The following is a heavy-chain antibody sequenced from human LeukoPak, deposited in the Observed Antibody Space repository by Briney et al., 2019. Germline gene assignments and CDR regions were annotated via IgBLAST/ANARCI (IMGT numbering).Heavy chain of an antibody. CDR3: AREVNFGDCSSTSCYGVGYLGGMDV. CDR1: SGSINSYY. CDR2: VYTSGSP. J-gene: IGHJ6*02. Sequence: PSETLSLTCTVSSGSINSYYWTWIRQPAGKGLEWLGRVYTSGSPNYNPSLKGRVTMSLDTSKNQFSLKLSSVTAADTAVYYCAREVNFGDCSSTSCYGVGYLGGMDVWGQGTTVTVSS. V-gene: IGHV4-4*07. D-gene: IGHD2-2*01.